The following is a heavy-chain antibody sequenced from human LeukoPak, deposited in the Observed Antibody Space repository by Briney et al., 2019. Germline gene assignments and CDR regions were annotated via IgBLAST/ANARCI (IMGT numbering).Heavy chain of an antibody. CDR2: ISYDGSNK. Sequence: PGGSLRLSCAASGFTFSSYAMHWVRQAPGKGLEWVAVISYDGSNKYYADSVKGRFTISRDNAKNSLYLQMKSLRAEDTAVYYYATNSPYSGSYYGAFDIWGQGTMVTVSS. J-gene: IGHJ3*02. CDR1: GFTFSSYA. D-gene: IGHD1-26*01. V-gene: IGHV3-30*04. CDR3: ATNSPYSGSYYGAFDI.